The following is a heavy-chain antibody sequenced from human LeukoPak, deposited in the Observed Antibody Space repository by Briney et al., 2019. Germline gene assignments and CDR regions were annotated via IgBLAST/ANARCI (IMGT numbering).Heavy chain of an antibody. CDR1: GYTFTSYG. CDR3: ARQNYGDRGFDY. Sequence: ASVKVSCKASGYTFTSYGISWVRQATGQGLEWMGWMNPNSGNTGYAQKFQGRVTITRNTSISTAYMELSSLRSDDTAVYYCARQNYGDRGFDYWGQGTLVTVSS. CDR2: MNPNSGNT. V-gene: IGHV1-8*03. D-gene: IGHD4-17*01. J-gene: IGHJ4*02.